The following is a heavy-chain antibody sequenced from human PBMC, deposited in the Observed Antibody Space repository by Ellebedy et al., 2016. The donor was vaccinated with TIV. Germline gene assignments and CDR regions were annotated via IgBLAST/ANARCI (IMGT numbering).Heavy chain of an antibody. CDR1: GGSIGNYY. J-gene: IGHJ4*01. D-gene: IGHD3-3*01. CDR3: AREVADSDLWSGFHLDL. Sequence: SETLSLTXTVSGGSIGNYYWSWIRQPAGKGLEWIGHIYTTGSTNYNPSLKSRVTMSVDTSKNQLSLKLSSVTAADTAVYSCAREVADSDLWSGFHLDLWGQGALVTVSS. V-gene: IGHV4-4*07. CDR2: IYTTGST.